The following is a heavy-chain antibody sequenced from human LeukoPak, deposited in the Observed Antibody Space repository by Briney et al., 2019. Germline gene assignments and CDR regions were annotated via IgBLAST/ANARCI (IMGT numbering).Heavy chain of an antibody. V-gene: IGHV3-30-3*01. CDR1: GFTFSSYA. Sequence: QTGGSLRLSCAASGFTFSSYAMHWVRQAPGKGLEWVAVISYDGSNKYYADSVKGRFTISRDNSKNTLYLLMNSLRAEDTAVYYCARGNIVLMVYAAFDYWGQGTLVTVSS. CDR2: ISYDGSNK. D-gene: IGHD2-8*01. CDR3: ARGNIVLMVYAAFDY. J-gene: IGHJ4*02.